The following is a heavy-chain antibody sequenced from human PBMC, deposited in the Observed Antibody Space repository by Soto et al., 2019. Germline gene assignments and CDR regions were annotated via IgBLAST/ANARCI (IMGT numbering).Heavy chain of an antibody. CDR3: AVLLGYCSSTSCRNWFDP. CDR1: GYTLTELS. J-gene: IGHJ5*02. V-gene: IGHV1-24*01. D-gene: IGHD2-2*01. CDR2: FDPEDGET. Sequence: ASVKVSCKVSGYTLTELSMHWVRQAPGKGLEWMGGFDPEDGETIYAQKFQGRVTMTEDTSTDTAYMELSSLRSEDTAVYYCAVLLGYCSSTSCRNWFDPWGQGTLVTSPQ.